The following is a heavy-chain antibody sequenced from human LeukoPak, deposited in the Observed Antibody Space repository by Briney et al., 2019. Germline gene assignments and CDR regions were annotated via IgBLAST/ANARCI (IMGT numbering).Heavy chain of an antibody. CDR2: INHSGST. V-gene: IGHV4-34*01. Sequence: PSETLSLICAVYGGSFSGYYWSWIRQPPGKGLEWIGEINHSGSTNYNPSLKSRVTISVDTSKNQFSLKLSSVTAADTAVYYCARQPGVGYSYGTNDYWGQGTLVTVSS. D-gene: IGHD5-18*01. CDR1: GGSFSGYY. CDR3: ARQPGVGYSYGTNDY. J-gene: IGHJ4*02.